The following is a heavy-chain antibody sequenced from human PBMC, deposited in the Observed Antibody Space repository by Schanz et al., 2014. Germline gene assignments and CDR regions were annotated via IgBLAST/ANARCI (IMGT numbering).Heavy chain of an antibody. CDR2: INVGNGNM. D-gene: IGHD5-12*01. CDR3: ARDLTVDTGYVVHYCYYGMDV. CDR1: GYTFTSYS. V-gene: IGHV1-3*01. Sequence: VQLVQSGAEVKKPGASVKVSCKASGYTFTSYSIHWVRQAPGQGLEWMGWINVGNGNMKYSQKFQGRVTITRDTSASTAYMELTSLRSEDTAVYFCARDLTVDTGYVVHYCYYGMDVWGQGTTVTDSS. J-gene: IGHJ6*02.